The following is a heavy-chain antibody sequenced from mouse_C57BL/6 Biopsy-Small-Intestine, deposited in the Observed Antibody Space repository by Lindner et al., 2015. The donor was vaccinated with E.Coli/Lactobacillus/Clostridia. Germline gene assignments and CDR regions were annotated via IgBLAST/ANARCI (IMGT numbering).Heavy chain of an antibody. J-gene: IGHJ4*01. Sequence: SVTVSCKPSGYTFTDYYMHWVRQAPGQRLEWMGWINPNSGDTSYAQNFQGRVTMTRDTSISTVYMELSRLRSDDTAVYYCARGPSHGAFDYWGQGTLVTVSS. CDR2: INPNSGDT. CDR3: ARGPSHGAFDY. V-gene: IGHV1-22*01. CDR1: GYTFTDYY.